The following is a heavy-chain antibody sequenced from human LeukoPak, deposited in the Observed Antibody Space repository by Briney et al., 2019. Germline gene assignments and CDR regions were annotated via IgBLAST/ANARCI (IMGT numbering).Heavy chain of an antibody. CDR1: GFTFNAYW. CDR3: ARDSYNNVDY. D-gene: IGHD5-24*01. Sequence: GGSLRLSCAASGFTFNAYWMHWVRQAPGQGLVWVSRTDTEGTSTHYADSVKGRFTVSRDNAKNTVYLQMNSLRAEDTAVYYCARDSYNNVDYWGQGTLVTVSS. J-gene: IGHJ4*02. V-gene: IGHV3-74*01. CDR2: TDTEGTST.